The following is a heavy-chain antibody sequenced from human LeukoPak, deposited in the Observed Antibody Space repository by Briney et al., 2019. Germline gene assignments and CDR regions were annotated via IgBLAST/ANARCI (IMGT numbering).Heavy chain of an antibody. J-gene: IGHJ4*02. Sequence: AGGSLRLSCATSGFTFSTFGMNWVRQATGKGLEWVSSISSTSKYIHYADSVKGRFTISRDNAKNSLYLQMNSLRDDDTAVYFCARDRAWIQLMPDYWGQGTLVAVSS. CDR2: ISSTSKYI. V-gene: IGHV3-21*01. CDR1: GFTFSTFG. D-gene: IGHD5-18*01. CDR3: ARDRAWIQLMPDY.